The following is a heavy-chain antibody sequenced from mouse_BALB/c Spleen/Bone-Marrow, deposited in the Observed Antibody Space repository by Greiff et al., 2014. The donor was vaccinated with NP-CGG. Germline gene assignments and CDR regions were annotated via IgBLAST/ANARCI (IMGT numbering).Heavy chain of an antibody. CDR3: ASYHSSGYAMDY. D-gene: IGHD3-1*01. Sequence: VESRASVKVSCKASGYSFTDYNMYWVKQSHGKSLEWIGYIDPYNGGTSYNQKFKGKATLTVDKSSSTAFMHLNSLTSEDSAVYYCASYHSSGYAMDYWGQGTSVTVSS. CDR1: GYSFTDYN. J-gene: IGHJ4*01. V-gene: IGHV1S135*01. CDR2: IDPYNGGT.